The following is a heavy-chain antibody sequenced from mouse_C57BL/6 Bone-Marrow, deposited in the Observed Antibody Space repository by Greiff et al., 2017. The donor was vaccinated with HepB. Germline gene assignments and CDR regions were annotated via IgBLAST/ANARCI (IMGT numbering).Heavy chain of an antibody. CDR3: ERMISSYAMDY. D-gene: IGHD1-3*01. Sequence: QVQLQQPGAELVRPGSSVKLSCKASGYTFTSYWMDWVKQRPGQGLEWIGNIYPSDSETHYNQKFKDKATLTVDKSSSTAYMQLSSLTSEDSAVYDSERMISSYAMDYWGQGTSVTVSS. V-gene: IGHV1-61*01. J-gene: IGHJ4*01. CDR2: IYPSDSET. CDR1: GYTFTSYW.